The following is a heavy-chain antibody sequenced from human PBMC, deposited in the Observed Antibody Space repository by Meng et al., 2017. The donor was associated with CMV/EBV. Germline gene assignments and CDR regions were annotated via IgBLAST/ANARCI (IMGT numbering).Heavy chain of an antibody. CDR2: IAYNGRDR. V-gene: IGHV3-30*04. Sequence: SSFGCDTMQGVREGPGKGLEWRGVIAYNGRDRCYAGAGKGGFTIARGSSKNTLYLQMNSLRAEETAVYYCARVKPWGLRDYCYGMDVWGQGTMVTVSS. CDR3: ARVKPWGLRDYCYGMDV. D-gene: IGHD4-17*01. CDR1: SSFGCDT. J-gene: IGHJ6*02.